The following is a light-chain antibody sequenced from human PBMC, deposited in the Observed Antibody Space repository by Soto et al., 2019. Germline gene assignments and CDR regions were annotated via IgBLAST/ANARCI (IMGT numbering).Light chain of an antibody. CDR2: VTA. V-gene: IGKV3-20*01. CDR3: HQYGSSPWT. Sequence: EIVLTQSPGTLSLSPGERATLSCRASQSVISSYLAWYQQKPGQAPRLLIYVTASRAAGIPVRFRGGGSGTYFTLTISRREPEEFAVYDCHQYGSSPWTFGQGTKVEV. CDR1: QSVISSY. J-gene: IGKJ1*01.